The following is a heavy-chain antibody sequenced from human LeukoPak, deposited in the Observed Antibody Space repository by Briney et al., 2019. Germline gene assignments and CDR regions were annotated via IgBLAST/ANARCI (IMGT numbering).Heavy chain of an antibody. V-gene: IGHV4-4*07. Sequence: PSETLSLTCTVSGGSISSYYWSWIRQPAGKGLEWIGRIYTSGSTNYNPSLKSRVTISVDKSKNQFSLKLSSVTAADTAVYYCARSRNDYDFDYWGQGPLVTVSS. J-gene: IGHJ4*02. CDR2: IYTSGST. CDR1: GGSISSYY. D-gene: IGHD4-17*01. CDR3: ARSRNDYDFDY.